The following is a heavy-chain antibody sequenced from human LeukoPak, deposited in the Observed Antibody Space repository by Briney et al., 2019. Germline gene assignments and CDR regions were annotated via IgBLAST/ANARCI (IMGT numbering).Heavy chain of an antibody. J-gene: IGHJ5*02. CDR2: ISSSSSYI. V-gene: IGHV3-21*04. CDR3: AKGLTGTTFT. D-gene: IGHD1-7*01. CDR1: GFTFSSYS. Sequence: GGSLRLSCAASGFTFSSYSMNWVRQAPGKGLEWVSSISSSSSYIYYADSVKGRFTISRDNSKNTLYLQMNSLRAEDTAVYYCAKGLTGTTFTWGQGTLVTVSS.